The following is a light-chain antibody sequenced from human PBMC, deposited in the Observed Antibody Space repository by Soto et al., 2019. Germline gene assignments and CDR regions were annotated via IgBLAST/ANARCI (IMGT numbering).Light chain of an antibody. V-gene: IGLV2-14*01. CDR2: EVS. J-gene: IGLJ1*01. Sequence: QSALTQPASVSGSPGQSITISCTGTRSDVGAYNYVSWYQQYPGTAPKLMIYEVSNRPSGVSNRFSGSKSGNTASLTISGRLAEDEADYYCTSFTTSTTYVFGTGTKVTVL. CDR3: TSFTTSTTYV. CDR1: RSDVGAYNY.